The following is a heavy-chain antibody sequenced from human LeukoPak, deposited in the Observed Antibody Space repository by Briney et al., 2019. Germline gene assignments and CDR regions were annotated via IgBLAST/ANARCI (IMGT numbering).Heavy chain of an antibody. Sequence: GGTLRLSCAGSGFPFSSHGMHWVRQAPGKGLEWVAFIRYDGIVKHYADSVKGRLTISRDNAKNTLFVQMNNLRGEDTAVYYCAKGGNSGWNFVDYWGQGTLVTVSS. V-gene: IGHV3-30*02. D-gene: IGHD6-19*01. CDR3: AKGGNSGWNFVDY. J-gene: IGHJ4*02. CDR2: IRYDGIVK. CDR1: GFPFSSHG.